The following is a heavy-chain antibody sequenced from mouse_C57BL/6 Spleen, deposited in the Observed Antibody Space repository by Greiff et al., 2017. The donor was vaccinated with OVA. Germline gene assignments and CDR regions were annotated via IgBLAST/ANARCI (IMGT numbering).Heavy chain of an antibody. Sequence: VQLQQSGPELVKPGASVKISCKASGYTFTDYYMNWVKQSHGKSLEWIGDINPNNGGTSYNQKFKGKATLTVDKSSSTAYMELRSLTSEDSAVYYCARSHYYGSSEGYAMDYWGQGTSVTVSS. V-gene: IGHV1-26*01. J-gene: IGHJ4*01. CDR2: INPNNGGT. CDR3: ARSHYYGSSEGYAMDY. D-gene: IGHD1-1*01. CDR1: GYTFTDYY.